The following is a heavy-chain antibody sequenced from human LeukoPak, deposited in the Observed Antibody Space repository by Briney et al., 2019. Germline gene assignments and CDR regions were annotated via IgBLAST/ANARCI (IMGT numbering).Heavy chain of an antibody. CDR2: ISSNWGST. J-gene: IGHJ4*02. D-gene: IGHD5-18*01. CDR1: GYTFSSYA. V-gene: IGHV3-64*01. CDR3: ARVRYSSGDYYFDY. Sequence: GGPLRLSCAASGYTFSSYAKHWVRQATGKGLEYVSAISSNWGSTYYANSVKGRFTISRDNSKNTLYLQMGSLRAEDMAVYYCARVRYSSGDYYFDYWGQGTLVTVSS.